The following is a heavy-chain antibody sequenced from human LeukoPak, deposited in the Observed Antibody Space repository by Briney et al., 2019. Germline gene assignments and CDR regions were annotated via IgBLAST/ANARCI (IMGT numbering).Heavy chain of an antibody. Sequence: ASETLSLTCAVYGGSFSGYYWSWIRQPPGKGLEWIGEINHSGSTNYNPSLKSRVTISVDTSKNQFSLKLSSVTAADTAVYYCARGRGTMIVVVPLVYWGQGTLVTVSS. D-gene: IGHD3-22*01. CDR1: GGSFSGYY. V-gene: IGHV4-34*01. CDR3: ARGRGTMIVVVPLVY. CDR2: INHSGST. J-gene: IGHJ4*02.